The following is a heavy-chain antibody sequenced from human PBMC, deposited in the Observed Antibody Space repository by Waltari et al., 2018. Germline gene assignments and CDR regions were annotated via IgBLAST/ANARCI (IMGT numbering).Heavy chain of an antibody. CDR3: ARQTWIQLWLYAFDI. V-gene: IGHV4-39*01. Sequence: QLQLQESGPGLVKPSETLSLTCTVSGGSISSSSYYWGWIRQPPGKGLEWIGSIYYSGSTYYNPALKSRVTISVDTSKNQFALKVSSVTAADTAVYYCARQTWIQLWLYAFDIWGQGTMVTVSS. J-gene: IGHJ3*02. CDR1: GGSISSSSYY. D-gene: IGHD5-18*01. CDR2: IYYSGST.